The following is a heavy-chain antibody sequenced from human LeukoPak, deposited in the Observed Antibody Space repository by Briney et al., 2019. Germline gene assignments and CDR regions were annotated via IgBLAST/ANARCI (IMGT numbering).Heavy chain of an antibody. J-gene: IGHJ4*02. CDR1: GFTFSSYW. V-gene: IGHV3-74*01. CDR2: INSDGSST. Sequence: GGSLRLSCAASGFTFSSYWMHWVRQAPGKGLVWVSCINSDGSSTSYADSVKGRFTISRDNAKNTLYLQMNSLRAEDTAVYYCARAPNYYDSSGYLNTEFDYWGQGTLVTVSS. D-gene: IGHD3-22*01. CDR3: ARAPNYYDSSGYLNTEFDY.